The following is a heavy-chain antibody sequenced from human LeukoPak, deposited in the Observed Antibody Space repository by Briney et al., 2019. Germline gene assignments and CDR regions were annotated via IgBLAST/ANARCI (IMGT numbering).Heavy chain of an antibody. V-gene: IGHV1-2*02. CDR1: GYTFTAYY. Sequence: ASVKVSCKASGYTFTAYYMHWVRQAPGQGLEWMGWINPNSGGTNYAQKFQGRVTMTRDTSIGTAYMELSRLRSDDTAVYYCAEDYYDSSGPLRYGMDVWGQGTTVTVSS. D-gene: IGHD3-22*01. CDR3: AEDYYDSSGPLRYGMDV. J-gene: IGHJ6*02. CDR2: INPNSGGT.